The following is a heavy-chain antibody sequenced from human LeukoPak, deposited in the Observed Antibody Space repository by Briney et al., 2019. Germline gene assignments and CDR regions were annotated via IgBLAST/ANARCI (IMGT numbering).Heavy chain of an antibody. CDR1: GVTVSSHY. Sequence: PGGSLRLSCAASGVTVSSHYMSWVRQAPGKGLEWVSGMNWNGVSTGYADSVKGRFTISRDNAKNSLYLQMNSLRADDTALYYCARDRGWFGATDYWGQGVLVTVSS. CDR3: ARDRGWFGATDY. V-gene: IGHV3-20*04. CDR2: MNWNGVST. J-gene: IGHJ4*02. D-gene: IGHD3-10*01.